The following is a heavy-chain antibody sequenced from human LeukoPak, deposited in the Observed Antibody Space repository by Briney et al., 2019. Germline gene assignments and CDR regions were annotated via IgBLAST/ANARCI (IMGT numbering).Heavy chain of an antibody. CDR3: TTASIVGATQH. D-gene: IGHD1-26*01. J-gene: IGHJ1*01. V-gene: IGHV3-15*01. CDR1: GFTFSNAW. CDR2: IKSKTDGGTT. Sequence: GGSLRLSCAASGFTFSNAWMSWVRQAPGKGLEWVGRIKSKTDGGTTDYAAPVKGRFTISRDDSKNTLYLQMNSLTTEDTAVYYCTTASIVGATQHWGQGTLVTVSS.